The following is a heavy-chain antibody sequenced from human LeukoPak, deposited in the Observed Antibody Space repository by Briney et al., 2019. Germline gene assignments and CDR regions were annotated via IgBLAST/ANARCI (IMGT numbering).Heavy chain of an antibody. CDR2: INPNNGGT. CDR3: ARDPRGYSGYENWFDP. D-gene: IGHD5-12*01. V-gene: IGHV1-2*02. Sequence: ASVKVSCKASGYTFTGYCIHWVRQVPGQGLEWMGWINPNNGGTNYAQRYQDRVTMTRDTSISTAYMELSSLRSDDTAVYYCARDPRGYSGYENWFDPWGQGTLVTVSS. CDR1: GYTFTGYC. J-gene: IGHJ5*02.